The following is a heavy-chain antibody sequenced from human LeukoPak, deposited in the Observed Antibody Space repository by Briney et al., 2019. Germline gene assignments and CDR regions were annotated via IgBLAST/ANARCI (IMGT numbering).Heavy chain of an antibody. Sequence: PGGSLRLSCAASGFTFSSYSMNWVRQAPWKGLEWVSSISSSSSYIYYADSVKGRFTISRDNAKNSLYLQMNSLRAEDAAVYYCARVSPGSGSYFDYWGQGTLVTVSS. CDR1: GFTFSSYS. V-gene: IGHV3-21*01. CDR3: ARVSPGSGSYFDY. J-gene: IGHJ4*02. CDR2: ISSSSSYI. D-gene: IGHD3-10*01.